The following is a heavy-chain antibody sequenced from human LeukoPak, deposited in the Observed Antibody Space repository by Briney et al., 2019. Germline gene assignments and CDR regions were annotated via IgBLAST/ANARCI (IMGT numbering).Heavy chain of an antibody. V-gene: IGHV3-21*01. CDR2: ITSSSTYT. J-gene: IGHJ6*04. CDR3: AELGITMIGGV. Sequence: GGSLRLSCAASGFSFSSYNMNWVRLTPGKGLEWVSSITSSSTYTFYADSVKGRFTISRDNAKNSLYLQMNSLRAEDTAVYYCAELGITMIGGVWGKGTTVTISS. CDR1: GFSFSSYN. D-gene: IGHD3-10*02.